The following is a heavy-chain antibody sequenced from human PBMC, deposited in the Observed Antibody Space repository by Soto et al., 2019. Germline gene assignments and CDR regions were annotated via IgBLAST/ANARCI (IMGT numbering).Heavy chain of an antibody. CDR3: AQTTGWPGFDY. V-gene: IGHV4-59*01. D-gene: IGHD6-19*01. Sequence: QVQLQESGPGLVKPSETMSLTCTASGASISNKYWNWIRQPPGKGLEWIGHIYNGERTNYNPSLKSRVTISVDTSKNQFVLKLGSVTAADTAVYYCAQTTGWPGFDYWGQGILVTVSS. CDR1: GASISNKY. J-gene: IGHJ4*02. CDR2: IYNGERT.